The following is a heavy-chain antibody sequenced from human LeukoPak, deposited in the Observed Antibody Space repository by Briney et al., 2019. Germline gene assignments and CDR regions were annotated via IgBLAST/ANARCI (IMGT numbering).Heavy chain of an antibody. J-gene: IGHJ4*02. CDR1: GFTFSSYW. Sequence: GGSLRLSCAASGFTFSSYWMYWVRQAPGKGLEWVSAISGSGGSTYYADSVKGRFTISRDNSKNTLYLQMNSLRAEDTAVYYCAKDEEMATIAPSDYWGQGTLVTVSS. CDR2: ISGSGGST. CDR3: AKDEEMATIAPSDY. D-gene: IGHD5-24*01. V-gene: IGHV3-23*01.